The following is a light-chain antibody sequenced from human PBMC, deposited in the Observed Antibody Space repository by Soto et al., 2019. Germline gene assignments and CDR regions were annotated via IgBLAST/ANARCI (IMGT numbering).Light chain of an antibody. CDR2: GNT. V-gene: IGLV1-40*01. J-gene: IGLJ2*01. CDR1: SSNIGAGYA. Sequence: QPVLTQPPSVSGAPGPTVTISCSGSSSNIGAGYAVQWYQQYPGTAPKLLIYGNTNRPSGVPERFSGSKSGTSASLAIGGLQVEDEADYYCQSYGGGAEVFGGGTKVTVL. CDR3: QSYGGGAEV.